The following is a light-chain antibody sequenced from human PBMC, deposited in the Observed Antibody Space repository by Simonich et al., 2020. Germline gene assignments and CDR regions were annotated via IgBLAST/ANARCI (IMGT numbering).Light chain of an antibody. V-gene: IGLV2-23*01. J-gene: IGLJ3*02. CDR2: EGS. CDR1: SSDVGSSNL. CDR3: CSYAGSSTWV. Sequence: QSALTQPASVSGSPGQSITISCTGTSSDVGSSNLVSWYQQHPGKAPKLMIYEGSKLPSRVSNRFSGAKSGNTASLTISGLQAEDEADYYCCSYAGSSTWVFGGGTKLTVL.